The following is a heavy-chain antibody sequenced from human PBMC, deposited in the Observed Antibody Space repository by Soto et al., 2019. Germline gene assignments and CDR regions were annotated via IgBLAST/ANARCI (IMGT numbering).Heavy chain of an antibody. CDR3: TNHRGTTGTTRLEFDY. CDR1: GFTFSSYA. Sequence: GSLRLSCAASGFTFSSYAMSWVRQAPGKGLEWVSAISGGAGSTFYADPVKGRFTLSRDNSRNTLSLQMNSLRAEDTAVYYCTNHRGTTGTTRLEFDYWGQGTLVTVSS. V-gene: IGHV3-23*01. J-gene: IGHJ4*02. D-gene: IGHD1-1*01. CDR2: ISGGAGST.